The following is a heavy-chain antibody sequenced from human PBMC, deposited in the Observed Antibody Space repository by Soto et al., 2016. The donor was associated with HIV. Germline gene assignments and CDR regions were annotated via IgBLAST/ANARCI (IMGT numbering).Heavy chain of an antibody. CDR2: IRDKTNTYAT. CDR1: GFTFSAST. CDR3: TRRWDLLNWYFDL. V-gene: IGHV3-73*01. D-gene: IGHD1-26*01. Sequence: EVQLVESGGGVVQPGRSLRLSCAASGFTFSASTLHWVRQTSGKGLEWIGLIRDKTNTYATSYAASLKDRFTISRDDLKNTAYLQMDGLTVEDTAIYYCTRRWDLLNWYFDLWGRGTLV. J-gene: IGHJ2*01.